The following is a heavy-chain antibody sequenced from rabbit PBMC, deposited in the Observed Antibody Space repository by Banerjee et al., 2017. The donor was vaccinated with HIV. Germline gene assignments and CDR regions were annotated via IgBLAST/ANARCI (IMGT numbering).Heavy chain of an antibody. Sequence: QSLEESGGGLVKPVASLTLTCIVSGFDFSTKAMCWVRQAPGKGPEWIACIYNGDGSTYYASWAKGRFTISKTSSTTVTLQVTSLTAADTATYFCAYDSGTAYGEFGLWGQGTLVTVS. CDR1: GFDFSTKA. V-gene: IGHV1S40*01. CDR3: AYDSGTAYGEFGL. CDR2: IYNGDGST. J-gene: IGHJ4*01. D-gene: IGHD3-1*01.